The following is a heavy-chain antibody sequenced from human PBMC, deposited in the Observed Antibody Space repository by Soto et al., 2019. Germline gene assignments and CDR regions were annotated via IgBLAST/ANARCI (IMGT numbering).Heavy chain of an antibody. D-gene: IGHD1-7*01. CDR1: GFTFSSDG. J-gene: IGHJ1*01. V-gene: IGHV3-30*18. Sequence: QVQLVESGGGVVQPGRSLRLACAASGFTFSSDGMHWVRQAPGKGLEWVAVISYDGSAKYYADSVKGRFTISRDNSNITLYLQMDSLRAEDTAVYYCAKGVVGTTTYFQHWGQGTLVTVSS. CDR3: AKGVVGTTTYFQH. CDR2: ISYDGSAK.